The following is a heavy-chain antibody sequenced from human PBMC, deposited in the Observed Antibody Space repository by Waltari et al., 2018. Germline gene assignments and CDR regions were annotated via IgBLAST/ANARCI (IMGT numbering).Heavy chain of an antibody. CDR3: AKQSPSYTRGWYPLES. CDR2: IYSGGNT. Sequence: ELQLVESGGNLLQLGWSLRLSWQASAFPARTNFIRWVRQAPGKGLEWVSIIYSGGNTYYAGSVKGRFTISRDNYKNMVYLEMNSLRAEDTAVYYCAKQSPSYTRGWYPLESWGPGTLVTVSP. CDR1: AFPARTNF. V-gene: IGHV3-53*01. D-gene: IGHD6-19*01. J-gene: IGHJ4*02.